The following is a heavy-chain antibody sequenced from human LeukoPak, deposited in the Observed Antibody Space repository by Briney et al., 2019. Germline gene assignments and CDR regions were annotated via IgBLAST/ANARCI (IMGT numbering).Heavy chain of an antibody. CDR2: LHYDVND. J-gene: IGHJ3*02. CDR3: ARGGRPFEAFDI. Sequence: SQTLSLTSTLYAGSISSVKYYWGWTRQPPGKGLEGIGYLHYDVNDYYHPSLKNRVIISLDAYKNQYSLKLSSVTAADTAVYYCARGGRPFEAFDIWGQGTMVTVSS. D-gene: IGHD3-16*01. V-gene: IGHV4-30-4*01. CDR1: AGSISSVKYY.